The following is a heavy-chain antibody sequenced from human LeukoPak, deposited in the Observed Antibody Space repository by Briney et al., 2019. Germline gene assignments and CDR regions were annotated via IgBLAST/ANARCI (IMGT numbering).Heavy chain of an antibody. V-gene: IGHV4-34*01. CDR1: GGSLSGYY. D-gene: IGHD3-22*01. J-gene: IGHJ6*02. Sequence: PSETLSLTCAVYGGSLSGYYWSWIRQPPGKGLEWIGEINHSGSTNYNPSLKSRVTISVDTSKNQFSLKLSSVTAADTAVYYCAREVVVITRSYYYYGMDVWGQGTTVTVSS. CDR3: AREVVVITRSYYYYGMDV. CDR2: INHSGST.